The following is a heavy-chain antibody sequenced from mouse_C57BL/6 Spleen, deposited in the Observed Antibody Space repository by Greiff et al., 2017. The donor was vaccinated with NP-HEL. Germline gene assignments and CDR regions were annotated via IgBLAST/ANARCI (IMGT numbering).Heavy chain of an antibody. D-gene: IGHD1-1*01. J-gene: IGHJ1*03. CDR2: INPNNGGT. V-gene: IGHV1-18*01. CDR1: GYTFTDYN. CDR3: ARGGDYYGSSSNWYFDV. Sequence: VQLQQSGPELVKPGASVKIPCKASGYTFTDYNMDWVKQSHGKSLEWIGDINPNNGGTIYNQKFKGKATLTVDKSSSTAYMELRSLTSEDTAVYYCARGGDYYGSSSNWYFDVWGTGTTVTVSS.